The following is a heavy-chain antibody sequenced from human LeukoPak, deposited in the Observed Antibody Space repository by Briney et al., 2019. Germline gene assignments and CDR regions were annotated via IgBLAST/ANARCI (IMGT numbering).Heavy chain of an antibody. J-gene: IGHJ4*02. Sequence: GGSLRLSCAASGFTFSSYSMNWVRQAPGKGLEWVSSISSSSSYIYYADSVKGRFTISRDNSKNTLYLQMNSLRAEDTAVYYCAKKVAGYYDTSGYHFDYWGQGTLVTVSS. CDR1: GFTFSSYS. CDR2: ISSSSSYI. D-gene: IGHD3-22*01. CDR3: AKKVAGYYDTSGYHFDY. V-gene: IGHV3-21*04.